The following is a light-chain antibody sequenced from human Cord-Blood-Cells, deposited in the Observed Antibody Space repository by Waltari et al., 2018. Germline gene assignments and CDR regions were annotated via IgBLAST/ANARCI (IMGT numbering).Light chain of an antibody. Sequence: QSALTQPASVSGSPGQSITISCNGTSSAVGGYNLVSWYQQHPGKAPKLMIYEVSNRPSGVSNRFSGSKSGNTASLTISGLQAEDEADYYCSSYTSSSTRVFGGGTKLTVL. J-gene: IGLJ3*02. CDR2: EVS. V-gene: IGLV2-14*01. CDR3: SSYTSSSTRV. CDR1: SSAVGGYNL.